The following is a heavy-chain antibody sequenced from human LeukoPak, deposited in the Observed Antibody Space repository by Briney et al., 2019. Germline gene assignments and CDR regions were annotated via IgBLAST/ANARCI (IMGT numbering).Heavy chain of an antibody. J-gene: IGHJ4*02. CDR3: ARGTRYSSGWTFDY. Sequence: SQTLSLTCAISGDSVSSNSAAWNWIRQSPSRGLEWLGRTYYRSKWYNDYAAFVKSRITINPDTSKNQFSLQVNSVTPEDTAVYYCARGTRYSSGWTFDYWGQGTLVTVSS. D-gene: IGHD6-19*01. V-gene: IGHV6-1*01. CDR1: GDSVSSNSAA. CDR2: TYYRSKWYN.